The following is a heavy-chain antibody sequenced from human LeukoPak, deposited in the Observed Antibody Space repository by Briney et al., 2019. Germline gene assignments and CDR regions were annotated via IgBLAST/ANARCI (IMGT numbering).Heavy chain of an antibody. CDR3: ANWGDYYGSGTFDY. J-gene: IGHJ4*02. CDR2: INPSGGST. V-gene: IGHV1-46*01. D-gene: IGHD3-10*01. Sequence: DSVKVSCKASGYTFTSYYMHWVRQAPGQGLEWMGIINPSGGSTTYAQKFQGRITMTRDTSTSTVYIELSSLRSEDTAVYYCANWGDYYGSGTFDYWGQGTLVTV. CDR1: GYTFTSYY.